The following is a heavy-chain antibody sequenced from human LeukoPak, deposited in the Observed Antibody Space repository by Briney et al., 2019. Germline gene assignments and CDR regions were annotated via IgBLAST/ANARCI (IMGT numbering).Heavy chain of an antibody. D-gene: IGHD3-22*01. J-gene: IGHJ3*02. CDR1: GGSISSSSYY. V-gene: IGHV4-39*07. Sequence: SETLSLTCTVSGGSISSSSYYWGWIRQPPGKGLEWIANIYSSGNTYYNPSLKSRVTISVDTSKNQFSLRLRSVTAADTAVYYCAKYESSAYDAFHIWGQGTKVIVSS. CDR3: AKYESSAYDAFHI. CDR2: IYSSGNT.